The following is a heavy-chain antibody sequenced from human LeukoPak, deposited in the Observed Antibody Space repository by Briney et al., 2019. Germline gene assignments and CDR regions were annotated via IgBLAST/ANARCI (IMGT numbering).Heavy chain of an antibody. CDR2: INPNSGGT. Sequence: GASVKVSCKASGYTFTGYYMHWVRQAPGQGLEWMGWINPNSGGTNYAQKFQGRVTMTRDTSISTAYMELSRLRSDDTAVYYCAGGACSSTSCYGEYWGQGTLVTVSS. D-gene: IGHD2-2*01. CDR3: AGGACSSTSCYGEY. CDR1: GYTFTGYY. V-gene: IGHV1-2*02. J-gene: IGHJ4*02.